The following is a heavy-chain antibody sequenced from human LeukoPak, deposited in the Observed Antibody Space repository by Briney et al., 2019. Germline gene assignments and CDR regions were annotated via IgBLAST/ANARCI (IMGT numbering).Heavy chain of an antibody. CDR2: ISSSSSYT. CDR3: ARSRIEVSGSPLDY. D-gene: IGHD6-19*01. J-gene: IGHJ4*02. CDR1: GFTFSEYH. Sequence: GGSLRLSCAGSGFTFSEYHMTWVRQAPGKGLEWISHISSSSSYTHSADSVKGRFTISRDNAKKSLSLQMKSLRVEDTAVYYCARSRIEVSGSPLDYWGQGTLVTVSS. V-gene: IGHV3-11*06.